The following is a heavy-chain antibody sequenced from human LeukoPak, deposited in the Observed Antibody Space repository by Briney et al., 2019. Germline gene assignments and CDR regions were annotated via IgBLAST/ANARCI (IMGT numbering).Heavy chain of an antibody. V-gene: IGHV3-74*01. CDR2: INSDGSST. CDR1: GFTFSSYW. Sequence: PGGSLRLSCAASGFTFSSYWMHWVRQAPGKGLVWVSRINSDGSSTSYADSVKGRFTISRDNAKNTLYLQMNSLRAEDTAVYYCARDYGDFYYYCYGMDVWGQGTTVTVSS. D-gene: IGHD4-17*01. CDR3: ARDYGDFYYYCYGMDV. J-gene: IGHJ6*02.